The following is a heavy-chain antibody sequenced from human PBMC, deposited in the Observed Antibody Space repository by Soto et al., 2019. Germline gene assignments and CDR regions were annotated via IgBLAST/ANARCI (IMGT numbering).Heavy chain of an antibody. J-gene: IGHJ3*02. CDR3: ARFAVDVDAFDI. CDR1: GGSFSCYY. V-gene: IGHV4-34*01. Sequence: PSETLSLTCAVYGGSFSCYYWSWIRQPPGKGLEWIGEINHSGSTNYNPSLKSRVTISVDTSKNQFSLKLSSVTAADTAVYYCARFAVDVDAFDIWGQGTMVTVSS. CDR2: INHSGST.